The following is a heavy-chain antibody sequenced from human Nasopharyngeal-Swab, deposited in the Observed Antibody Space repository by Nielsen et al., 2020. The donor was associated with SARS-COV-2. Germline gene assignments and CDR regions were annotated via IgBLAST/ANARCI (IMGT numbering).Heavy chain of an antibody. CDR3: AKTMVRGDFYYCLDV. CDR2: ISWKSGNM. CDR1: GFSFDDYT. V-gene: IGHV3-9*01. Sequence: GGSLRLSCVASGFSFDDYTMHWVRQAPGKGLEWVSGISWKSGNMGYADSVKGRFTTSRDNAKNSVYLQMNSLRPEDTALYYCAKTMVRGDFYYCLDVWGKGTTVTVSS. D-gene: IGHD3-10*01. J-gene: IGHJ6*03.